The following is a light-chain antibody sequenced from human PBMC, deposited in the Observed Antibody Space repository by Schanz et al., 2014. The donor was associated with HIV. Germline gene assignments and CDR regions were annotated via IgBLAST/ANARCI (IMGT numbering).Light chain of an antibody. CDR3: SSYTTSGSLV. V-gene: IGLV1-44*01. Sequence: QSVLTQPPSVSGAPGQSVTISCSGSSSNIGSNAVHWYQQLPGTAPTLLVYSNNLRPSGVPDRFSGSGSGTSASLAISGLQSEDEADYYCSSYTTSGSLVFGGGTKLTVL. J-gene: IGLJ3*02. CDR1: SSNIGSNA. CDR2: SNN.